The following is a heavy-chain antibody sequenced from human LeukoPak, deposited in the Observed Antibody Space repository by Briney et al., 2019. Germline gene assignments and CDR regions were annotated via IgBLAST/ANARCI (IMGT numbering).Heavy chain of an antibody. CDR1: GGSISSSSYY. CDR3: VQTYYGSGSYYNAYPGYFDY. J-gene: IGHJ4*02. CDR2: IYYSGST. Sequence: SETLSLTCTVSGGSISSSSYYWGWIRQPPGKGLEWIGSIYYSGSTYYNPSLKSRVTISVDTSKNQFSLKLSSVTAADTAVYYCVQTYYGSGSYYNAYPGYFDYWGQGTLVTVSS. D-gene: IGHD3-10*01. V-gene: IGHV4-39*01.